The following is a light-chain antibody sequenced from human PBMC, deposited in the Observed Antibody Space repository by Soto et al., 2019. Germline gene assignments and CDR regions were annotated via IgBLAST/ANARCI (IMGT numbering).Light chain of an antibody. V-gene: IGKV3-20*01. J-gene: IGKJ4*01. CDR3: QQYGSSPST. Sequence: EIVLTQSPGTLSLSPGERATLSCRASQSVGSSYLAWYQQKPGQAPRLLIYGASSRATGIPDRFSGSGSGTDFTLTISILEPEDSAVYYCQQYGSSPSTFSGGTKVEIK. CDR1: QSVGSSY. CDR2: GAS.